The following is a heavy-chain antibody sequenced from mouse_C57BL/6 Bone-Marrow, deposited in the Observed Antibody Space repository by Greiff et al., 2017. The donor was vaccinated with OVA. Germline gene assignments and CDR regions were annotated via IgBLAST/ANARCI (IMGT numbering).Heavy chain of an antibody. Sequence: QVQLQQSGAELVRPGASVTLSCKASGYTFTDYELPWVKQTPVHGLEWIGAIDPETGGTAYNQKFKGKATLPADTSSSTAYMELRSLTSEDSAVYYCTRDCSNYYAMDYWGQGTSVTVSS. CDR2: IDPETGGT. D-gene: IGHD2-5*01. V-gene: IGHV1-15*01. CDR3: TRDCSNYYAMDY. J-gene: IGHJ4*01. CDR1: GYTFTDYE.